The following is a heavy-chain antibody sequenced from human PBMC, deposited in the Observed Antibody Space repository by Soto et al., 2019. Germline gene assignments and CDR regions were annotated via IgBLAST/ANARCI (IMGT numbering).Heavy chain of an antibody. Sequence: QVQLVQSGAEVKKPGSSVKVSCKASGGTFSSYAISWVRQAPGQGLEWMGGIIPIFGTANYAQKFQGRVTITADESTSTSAMDLNRSWTAATAVDYFARPQYYVSSGPIPRHYYDYGKDVCGQGTTVTVSS. CDR2: IIPIFGTA. CDR1: GGTFSSYA. V-gene: IGHV1-69*01. CDR3: ARPQYYVSSGPIPRHYYDYGKDV. J-gene: IGHJ6*02. D-gene: IGHD3-22*01.